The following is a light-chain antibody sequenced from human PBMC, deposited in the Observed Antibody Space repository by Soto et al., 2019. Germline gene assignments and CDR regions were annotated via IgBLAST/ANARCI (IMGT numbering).Light chain of an antibody. CDR2: DVS. V-gene: IGLV2-14*03. Sequence: QSVLTQPASVSGSPGQSITIPCTGTSIDVGGYNYVSWYQQHPGKAPKLIIYDVSNRPSGVSNRFSGSKSGNTASLTISGLQAEDEADYYCSSYTSSSTYVFGTGTKVTVL. J-gene: IGLJ1*01. CDR1: SIDVGGYNY. CDR3: SSYTSSSTYV.